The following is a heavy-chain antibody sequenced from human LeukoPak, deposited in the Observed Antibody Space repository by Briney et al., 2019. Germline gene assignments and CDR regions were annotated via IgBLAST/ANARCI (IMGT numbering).Heavy chain of an antibody. J-gene: IGHJ6*02. CDR1: GLTLSNYW. V-gene: IGHV3-74*01. Sequence: GGSLRLSCAASGLTLSNYWMSWVRQAPGKGLMWVSQINSDGSATSCADPVKGRCTISRDNAKNMLYLEMNSLRVEDTAVYFCTRDHGLDVWGQGTTVTVSS. CDR2: INSDGSAT. CDR3: TRDHGLDV.